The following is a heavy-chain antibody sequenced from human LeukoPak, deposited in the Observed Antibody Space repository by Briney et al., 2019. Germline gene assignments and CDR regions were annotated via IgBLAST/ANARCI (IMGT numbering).Heavy chain of an antibody. CDR3: ARGSGYCRSTSCYGMGAFDI. Sequence: PSETLSLTCAVYGGSFSGYYWSWIRQPPGKGLEWIGEINHSGSTNYNPSLKSRVTISVDTSKNQFSLKLSSVTAADTAVYYCARGSGYCRSTSCYGMGAFDIWGQGTMVTVSS. D-gene: IGHD2-2*01. CDR1: GGSFSGYY. V-gene: IGHV4-34*01. J-gene: IGHJ3*02. CDR2: INHSGST.